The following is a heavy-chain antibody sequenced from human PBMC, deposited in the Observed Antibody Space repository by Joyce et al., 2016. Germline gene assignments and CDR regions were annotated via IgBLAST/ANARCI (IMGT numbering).Heavy chain of an antibody. J-gene: IGHJ6*02. CDR1: GFTFSSYS. CDR2: ISSNRNYI. V-gene: IGHV3-21*01. Sequence: EVQLVESGGGLVRPGGSLRLSCAASGFTFSSYSMNWVRQAPGKGREWVSFISSNRNYIYYADSVKGRFTISRDNANSSLFLQMDSLRAEDTAVYYCARNSAPRASTYYGLDVWGQGTTVTVSS. CDR3: ARNSAPRASTYYGLDV. D-gene: IGHD5/OR15-5a*01.